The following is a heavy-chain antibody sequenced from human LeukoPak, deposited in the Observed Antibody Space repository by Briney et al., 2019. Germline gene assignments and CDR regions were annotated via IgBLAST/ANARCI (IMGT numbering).Heavy chain of an antibody. J-gene: IGHJ4*02. CDR1: GYSFTSYW. V-gene: IGHV5-51*01. Sequence: GASLKISCKGSGYSFTSYWIGWVRQLPGKGLEWMGIIYPGDSDTRYSPSFQGQVTISADKSISTAYLQWSSLKASDTAMYYCARQKGYDFWSGYYEFDYWGQGTLVTVSS. D-gene: IGHD3-3*01. CDR3: ARQKGYDFWSGYYEFDY. CDR2: IYPGDSDT.